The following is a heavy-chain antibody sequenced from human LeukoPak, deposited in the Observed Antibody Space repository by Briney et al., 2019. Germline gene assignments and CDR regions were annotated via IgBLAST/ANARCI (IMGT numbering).Heavy chain of an antibody. J-gene: IGHJ6*04. V-gene: IGHV1-24*01. CDR1: GYTLTELS. CDR3: ATADASVVRGVISGMDV. Sequence: ASVKASCKVSGYTLTELSMHWVRQAPGKGLEWMGDFDPEDGETLYAQKFQGRVTMTEDTSTDTAYMELSSLRSEDTAVYYCATADASVVRGVISGMDVWGKGTTVTVSS. CDR2: FDPEDGET. D-gene: IGHD3-10*01.